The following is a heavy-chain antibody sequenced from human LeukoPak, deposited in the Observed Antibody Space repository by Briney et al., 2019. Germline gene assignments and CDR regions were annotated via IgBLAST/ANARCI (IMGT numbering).Heavy chain of an antibody. CDR3: GRSHDILSGYYVFDY. D-gene: IGHD3-9*01. CDR2: IYHREST. J-gene: IGHJ4*02. Sequence: PSGTLSLTCAVSGGSISSSNWWSWVRQPPGKGLEWIGEIYHRESTNYNPSLKSRVTISVDNSKNQLSLKLTSGTAGEPAVYYWGRSHDILSGYYVFDYWGQGTLVTVSS. CDR1: GGSISSSNW. V-gene: IGHV4-4*02.